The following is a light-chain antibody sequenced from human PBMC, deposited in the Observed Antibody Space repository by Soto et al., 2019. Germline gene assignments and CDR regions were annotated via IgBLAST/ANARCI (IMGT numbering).Light chain of an antibody. V-gene: IGLV2-14*01. CDR1: SSDVGGYNY. Sequence: QSALTQPASVSGSPGQSITISCTGTSSDVGGYNYVSWYQQHPGKAPKLMIYEVSNRPSGVSNRFSGSKSGNTASLTISGLQAEDEADYYCSSYTSISTLGVFGGGTKLPVL. J-gene: IGLJ3*02. CDR3: SSYTSISTLGV. CDR2: EVS.